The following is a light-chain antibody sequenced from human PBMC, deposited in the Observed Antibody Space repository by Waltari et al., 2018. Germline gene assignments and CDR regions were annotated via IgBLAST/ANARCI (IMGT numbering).Light chain of an antibody. V-gene: IGKV4-1*01. CDR1: QSLSYSSNNKNY. CDR2: WTS. J-gene: IGKJ1*01. CDR3: QQYNDWPRT. Sequence: DIVMTQSPDSLAVSLGERATINCKSSQSLSYSSNNKNYLAWYQQRPGQPPKLLIYWTSTRESGVPDRFSGSESGTEFTLTISILQSEDFAVYYCQQYNDWPRTFGQGTRVEVK.